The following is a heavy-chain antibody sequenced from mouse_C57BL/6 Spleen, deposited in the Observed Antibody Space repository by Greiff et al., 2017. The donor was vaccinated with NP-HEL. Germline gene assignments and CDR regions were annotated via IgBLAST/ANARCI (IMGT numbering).Heavy chain of an antibody. D-gene: IGHD2-4*01. J-gene: IGHJ4*01. CDR1: GYTFTSYW. Sequence: VQLQQSGAELVKPGASVKMSCKASGYTFTSYWITWVKQRPGQGLEWIGDIYPGSGSTNYNEKFKSKATLTVDTSSSTAYMQLSSLTSEDSAVYYCARRSYDWFMDYWGQGTSVTVSS. V-gene: IGHV1-55*01. CDR3: ARRSYDWFMDY. CDR2: IYPGSGST.